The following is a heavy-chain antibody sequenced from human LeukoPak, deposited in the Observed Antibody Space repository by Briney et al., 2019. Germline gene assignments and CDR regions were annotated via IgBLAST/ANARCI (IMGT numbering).Heavy chain of an antibody. CDR2: ISWDGGST. V-gene: IGHV3-43D*03. CDR3: AKDSDSSGYFLGFDY. D-gene: IGHD3-22*01. Sequence: PGGSLRLSCAASGFTFDDYAMHWVRHAPGPGMEWVSLISWDGGSTYYADSVKGRFTISRDNSKNSLYLQMNSLRAEDTALYYCAKDSDSSGYFLGFDYWGQGTLVTVSS. J-gene: IGHJ4*02. CDR1: GFTFDDYA.